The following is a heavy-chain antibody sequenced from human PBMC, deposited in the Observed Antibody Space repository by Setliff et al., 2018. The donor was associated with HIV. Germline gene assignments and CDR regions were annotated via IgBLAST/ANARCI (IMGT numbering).Heavy chain of an antibody. Sequence: PSETLSLTCSVSNDSITYYYWNWIRQPPGKGLEWIGNIFDSENTNYNPSLKSRVTISVDTSKSQFSLKLNSVTAADTAVYYCARDQSDWFYWGQGTLVTVSS. J-gene: IGHJ4*02. CDR2: IFDSENT. V-gene: IGHV4-59*01. CDR3: ARDQSDWFY. CDR1: NDSITYYY. D-gene: IGHD3-3*01.